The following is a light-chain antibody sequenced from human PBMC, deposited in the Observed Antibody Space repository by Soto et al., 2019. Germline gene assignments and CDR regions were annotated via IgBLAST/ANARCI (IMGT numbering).Light chain of an antibody. CDR2: AAS. CDR3: QQSYSTSWT. CDR1: QSISSY. Sequence: DIQMTQSPSSLSASVGDRVTITCRASQSISSYLNWYQQKPGKAPKVLIYAASNLQSGVPSRFSGSGSGTDFTLTISSLQPEDFATYYCQQSYSTSWTFGQGTKVDIK. J-gene: IGKJ1*01. V-gene: IGKV1-39*01.